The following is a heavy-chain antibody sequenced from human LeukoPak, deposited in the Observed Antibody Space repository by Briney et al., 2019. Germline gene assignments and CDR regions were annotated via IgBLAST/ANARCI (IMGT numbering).Heavy chain of an antibody. Sequence: ASVKVSCKVSGYILTELSMHWVRQAPGKGLEWMGGFDPEDGETIYAQKFQGRVTMTEDTSTDTAYMELSSLRSEDTAVYYCATGGVLWFGESPNYFDYWGQGTLVTVSS. CDR2: FDPEDGET. CDR3: ATGGVLWFGESPNYFDY. J-gene: IGHJ4*02. D-gene: IGHD3-10*01. CDR1: GYILTELS. V-gene: IGHV1-24*01.